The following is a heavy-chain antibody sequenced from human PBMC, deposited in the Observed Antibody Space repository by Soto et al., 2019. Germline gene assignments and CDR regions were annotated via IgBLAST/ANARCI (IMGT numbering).Heavy chain of an antibody. CDR2: ISSSGVTK. CDR3: VRGTIVGATFTY. Sequence: GGSLRLSCAASGFTFRSYDMTWFGQAPGKGLEWPSYISSSGVTKNYADSVQGRFTVSRDSARSTLYLQMNSLRTDDTAVYYRVRGTIVGATFTYWGQGTLVTVSS. V-gene: IGHV3-48*03. D-gene: IGHD1-26*01. J-gene: IGHJ4*02. CDR1: GFTFRSYD.